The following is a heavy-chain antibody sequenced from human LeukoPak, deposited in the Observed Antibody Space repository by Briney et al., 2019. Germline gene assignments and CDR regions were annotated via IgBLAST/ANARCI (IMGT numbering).Heavy chain of an antibody. D-gene: IGHD1-26*01. CDR3: ATIHYQIVGASIDYYGMDV. CDR1: GYTFTGYY. Sequence: GASVKVSCKASGYTFTGYYMHWVRQAPGQGLEWMGRINPNSGGTNYAQKFQGRVTMTEDTSTDTAYMELSSLRSEDTAVYYCATIHYQIVGASIDYYGMDVWGQGTTVTVSS. V-gene: IGHV1-2*06. CDR2: INPNSGGT. J-gene: IGHJ6*02.